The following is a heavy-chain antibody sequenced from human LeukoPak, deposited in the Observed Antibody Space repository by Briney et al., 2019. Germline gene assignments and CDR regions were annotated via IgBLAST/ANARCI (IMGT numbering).Heavy chain of an antibody. Sequence: PSETLSLTCTVSGGSISGYYWSWIRQPPGKGLEWIGYIYYSGNSNYNPSLKSRVTISLDTSKNQFSLKLSSVTAADTAVYYCARAPYYDFWSGYSGYYYYGMDVWGQGTTVTVSS. V-gene: IGHV4-59*01. J-gene: IGHJ6*02. CDR1: GGSISGYY. CDR3: ARAPYYDFWSGYSGYYYYGMDV. D-gene: IGHD3-3*01. CDR2: IYYSGNS.